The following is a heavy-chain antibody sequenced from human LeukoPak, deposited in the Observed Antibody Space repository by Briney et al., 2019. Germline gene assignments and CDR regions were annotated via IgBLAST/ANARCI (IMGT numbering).Heavy chain of an antibody. Sequence: TGGSLRLSCAASGFPVSSNYMAWVRQAPGKGLEWLSVIYSGGSTYHADSVEGRFTISRDNSKNTLSLQMNSLRAEDTAVYYCARVRWIRNNFAYYFDYWGQGTLVTVSS. CDR1: GFPVSSNY. CDR3: ARVRWIRNNFAYYFDY. J-gene: IGHJ4*02. CDR2: IYSGGST. D-gene: IGHD3-16*01. V-gene: IGHV3-53*01.